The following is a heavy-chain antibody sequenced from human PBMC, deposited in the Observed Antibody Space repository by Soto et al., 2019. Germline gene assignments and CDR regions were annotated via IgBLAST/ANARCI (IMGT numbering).Heavy chain of an antibody. Sequence: QVQLVESGGGVVQPGRSLRLSCAASGFTFSYYGMHWVRQTPGKGLEWVAVIWYDGSNKYYVDSVKGRFTVSRDNSKNTLYLEMSSLRADDTGFYYCARNSVTTGAANGFDSGGQATQVTVSS. J-gene: IGHJ5*01. CDR1: GFTFSYYG. CDR3: ARNSVTTGAANGFDS. D-gene: IGHD6-13*01. CDR2: IWYDGSNK. V-gene: IGHV3-33*01.